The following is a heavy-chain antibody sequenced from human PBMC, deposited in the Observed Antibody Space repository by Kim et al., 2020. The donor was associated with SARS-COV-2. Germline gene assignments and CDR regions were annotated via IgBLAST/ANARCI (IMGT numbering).Heavy chain of an antibody. J-gene: IGHJ4*02. D-gene: IGHD3-22*01. V-gene: IGHV3-21*01. CDR3: ARTKDSSGYSVFDY. CDR1: GFTFSSYS. Sequence: GGSLRLSCAASGFTFSSYSMNWVRQAPGKGLEWVSSISSSSSYIYYADSVKGRFTISRDNAKNSLYLQMNSLRAEDTAVYYCARTKDSSGYSVFDYWGQGTLVTVSS. CDR2: ISSSSSYI.